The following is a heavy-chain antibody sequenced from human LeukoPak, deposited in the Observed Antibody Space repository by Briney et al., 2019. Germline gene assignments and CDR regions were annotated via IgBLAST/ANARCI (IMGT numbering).Heavy chain of an antibody. CDR3: ARVVGYYDSSGYLANYFDY. V-gene: IGHV4-59*01. D-gene: IGHD3-22*01. J-gene: IGHJ4*02. Sequence: PSETLSLTCTVSGGSISSYYWGWIRQPPGKGLEWIGYIYYSGSTNYNPSLKSRVTISVDTSKNQFSLKLSSVTAADTAVYYCARVVGYYDSSGYLANYFDYWGQGTLVTVSS. CDR1: GGSISSYY. CDR2: IYYSGST.